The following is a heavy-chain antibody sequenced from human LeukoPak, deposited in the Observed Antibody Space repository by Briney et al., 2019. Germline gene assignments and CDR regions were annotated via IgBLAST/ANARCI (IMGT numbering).Heavy chain of an antibody. CDR2: ISSGGTYI. CDR3: ARDLSYCSSSSCYSFDYYYGMDV. V-gene: IGHV3-21*01. J-gene: IGHJ6*02. D-gene: IGHD2-2*01. Sequence: GGSLRLSCVASGFTFSTYSMNWVRQAPGKGLEWVSSISSGGTYIHYGDSVRGRFAIARDNAENTLHLQMNSLRAEDTAVYYCARDLSYCSSSSCYSFDYYYGMDVWGQGTTVTVSS. CDR1: GFTFSTYS.